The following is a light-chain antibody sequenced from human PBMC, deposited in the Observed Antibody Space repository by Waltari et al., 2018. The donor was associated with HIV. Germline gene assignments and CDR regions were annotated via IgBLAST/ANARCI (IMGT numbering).Light chain of an antibody. J-gene: IGKJ2*01. V-gene: IGKV4-1*01. Sequence: DIVMTQSPDSLTVFLGERATINCESSRSVLYSSNNKNYLAWYQQKAGQPPKLLIYWASTRESGVPDRFSASGSGTDFSLTISSLQAEDVAVYYCHQYYSTPYTFGQGTKVEIK. CDR3: HQYYSTPYT. CDR1: RSVLYSSNNKNY. CDR2: WAS.